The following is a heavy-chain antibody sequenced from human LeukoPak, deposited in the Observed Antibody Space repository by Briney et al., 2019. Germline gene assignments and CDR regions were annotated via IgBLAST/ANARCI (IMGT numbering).Heavy chain of an antibody. D-gene: IGHD6-13*01. Sequence: SETLSLTCTVSGGSISSYYCSWIRQPPGKGLEWIGYIYYSGSTDYNPSLKSRVTISVDTSKNQFSLKLSSVTAADTAVYYCATTYFHYSSLSSWWFDPWGQGTLVTVSS. V-gene: IGHV4-59*08. CDR1: GGSISSYY. J-gene: IGHJ5*02. CDR2: IYYSGST. CDR3: ATTYFHYSSLSSWWFDP.